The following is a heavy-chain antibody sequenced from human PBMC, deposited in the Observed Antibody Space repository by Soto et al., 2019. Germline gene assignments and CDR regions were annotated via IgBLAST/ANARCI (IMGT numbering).Heavy chain of an antibody. CDR3: ARDLSTGSLDY. J-gene: IGHJ4*02. V-gene: IGHV3-33*01. CDR2: LWSDGSNK. Sequence: PGGSLRLSCAASGFTFRSYGFHWVRQAPGKGLEWVAVLWSDGSNKAYADSVKGRFTISRDESRSTVYLQMNSLRVEDTAVYYCARDLSTGSLDYGGQGTLVTVSS. D-gene: IGHD3-9*01. CDR1: GFTFRSYG.